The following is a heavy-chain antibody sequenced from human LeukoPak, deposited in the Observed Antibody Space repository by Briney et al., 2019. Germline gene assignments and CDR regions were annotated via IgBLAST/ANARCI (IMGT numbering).Heavy chain of an antibody. D-gene: IGHD3-3*01. Sequence: GGSLRLSCAAPGFNFEDFGMYWVRQGPGKGLEWVAGITWNSGSAVYADSVEGRFTISRDNVKKSVYLQMSSLRLEDTALYYCAKGHTIFGVVPDILDIWGRGTNVIVSS. CDR2: ITWNSGSA. CDR1: GFNFEDFG. V-gene: IGHV3-9*01. CDR3: AKGHTIFGVVPDILDI. J-gene: IGHJ3*02.